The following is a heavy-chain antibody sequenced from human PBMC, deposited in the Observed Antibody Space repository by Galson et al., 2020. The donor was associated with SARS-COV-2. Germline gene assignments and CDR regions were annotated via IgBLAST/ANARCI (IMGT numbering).Heavy chain of an antibody. CDR1: GFSLSTSGVG. Sequence: SGPTLVKPTQTLTLTCTFSGFSLSTSGVGVGWIRQPPGKALEWLALIYWNDDKRYSPSLKSRLTITKDTSKNQVVLTMTNMDPVDTATYYCAHSPSEYSGYEIVGVCFDYWGQGTLVTVSS. J-gene: IGHJ4*02. CDR2: IYWNDDK. V-gene: IGHV2-5*01. CDR3: AHSPSEYSGYEIVGVCFDY. D-gene: IGHD5-12*01.